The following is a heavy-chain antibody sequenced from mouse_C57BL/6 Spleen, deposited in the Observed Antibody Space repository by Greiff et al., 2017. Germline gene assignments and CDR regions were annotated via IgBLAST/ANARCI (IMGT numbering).Heavy chain of an antibody. J-gene: IGHJ2*01. V-gene: IGHV1-82*01. CDR2: IYPGAGGT. D-gene: IGHD3-3*01. CDR3: PRQGDSDYFEV. Sequence: VQLQQSGPELVKPGASVKISCKASGYAFSSSWMHWVKQRPGKGLEWIGRIYPGAGGTTYNRKFKGKATLTADKSSSTAYMKLSSLTSEDSAVYFCPRQGDSDYFEVWGGGTAHADSS. CDR1: GYAFSSSW.